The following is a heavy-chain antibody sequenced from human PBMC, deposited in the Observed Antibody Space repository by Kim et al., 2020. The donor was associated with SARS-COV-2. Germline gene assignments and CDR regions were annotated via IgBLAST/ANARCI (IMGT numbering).Heavy chain of an antibody. J-gene: IGHJ2*01. D-gene: IGHD2-2*01. CDR3: ARPMDCSSTSCHRYFDL. V-gene: IGHV4-39*01. Sequence: SETLSLTCTVSGGSISSSSYYWGWIRQPPGKGLEWIGSIYYSGSTYYNPSLKSRVTISVDTSKNQFSLKLSSVTAADTAVYYCARPMDCSSTSCHRYFDLWGRGTLVTVSS. CDR1: GGSISSSSYY. CDR2: IYYSGST.